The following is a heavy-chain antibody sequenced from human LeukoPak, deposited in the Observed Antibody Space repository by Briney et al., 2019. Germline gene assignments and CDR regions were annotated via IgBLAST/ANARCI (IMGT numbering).Heavy chain of an antibody. V-gene: IGHV3-23*01. D-gene: IGHD3-3*01. CDR1: GFTFNIYA. Sequence: GGSLRLSCAASGFTFNIYAMSWVRQAPGKGLEWVSLISGSGATSLFADSVKGRFIISRDNSKNTLYLQMNSLRAEDTAVYFCAKDHTLYDFWSGYSSGFDYWGQGTLITVSS. CDR2: ISGSGATS. J-gene: IGHJ4*02. CDR3: AKDHTLYDFWSGYSSGFDY.